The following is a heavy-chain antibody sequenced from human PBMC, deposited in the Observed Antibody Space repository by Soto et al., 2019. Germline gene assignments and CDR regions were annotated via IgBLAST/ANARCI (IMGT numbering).Heavy chain of an antibody. D-gene: IGHD6-19*01. J-gene: IGHJ4*02. CDR1: GYTFSGFY. V-gene: IGHV1-2*02. Sequence: ASVKVSCKASGYTFSGFYMHWVRQAPGQGLEWMGWINPNSGGTKSAERFQGRVTMTRDTSISTAYMELSRLTSDDTAVYYCASAAVTGTAGLDFWGQGTQVTVSS. CDR3: ASAAVTGTAGLDF. CDR2: INPNSGGT.